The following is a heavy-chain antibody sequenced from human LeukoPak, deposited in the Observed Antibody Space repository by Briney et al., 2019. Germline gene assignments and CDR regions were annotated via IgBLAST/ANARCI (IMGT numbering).Heavy chain of an antibody. CDR3: ARGPTYYYDSSGYTGPFDY. D-gene: IGHD3-22*01. V-gene: IGHV3-11*01. CDR1: GFTFSDYY. J-gene: IGHJ4*02. Sequence: PGGSLRLSCAASGFTFSDYYMSWTRQAPGKGLEWVSYISSSGSTIYYADSVKGRFTISRDNAKNSLYLQMNSLRAEDTAVYYCARGPTYYYDSSGYTGPFDYWGQGTLVTVSS. CDR2: ISSSGSTI.